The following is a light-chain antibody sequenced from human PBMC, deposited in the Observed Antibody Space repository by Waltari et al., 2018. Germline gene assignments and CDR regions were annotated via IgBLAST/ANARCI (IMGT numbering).Light chain of an antibody. CDR3: QQSYSTPPT. Sequence: DIQMTQSPSSLSASVGERVTITCRASQSISSYLNWYQQKPGKAPKLLIYAASSLQSGVPSRFSGSGSGTDFTLTISSLQPEDFATYYCQQSYSTPPTFGQGTKVEIK. CDR2: AAS. CDR1: QSISSY. V-gene: IGKV1-39*01. J-gene: IGKJ1*01.